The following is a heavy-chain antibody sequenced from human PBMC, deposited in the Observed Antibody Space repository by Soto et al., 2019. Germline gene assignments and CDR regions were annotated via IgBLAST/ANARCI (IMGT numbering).Heavy chain of an antibody. J-gene: IGHJ4*02. CDR1: GCSVSNSDYY. D-gene: IGHD2-8*01. CDR2: VYYRGSS. CDR3: VSQRTSVLTPAYFDY. V-gene: IGHV4-39*01. Sequence: SETLSLPCPVSGCSVSNSDYYWGWIRQSPGKGLEWIGSVYYRGSSYSKSSVKSRVTMSVDTSKNQFSLNLNSVTASDTAVYFCVSQRTSVLTPAYFDYWGQGALVTVSS.